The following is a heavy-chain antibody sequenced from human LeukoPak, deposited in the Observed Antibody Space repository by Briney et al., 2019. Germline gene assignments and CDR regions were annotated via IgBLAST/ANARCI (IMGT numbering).Heavy chain of an antibody. CDR3: ARHAGLRQCSGGSCYRRAFDI. D-gene: IGHD2-15*01. CDR2: ISYSGST. J-gene: IGHJ3*02. Sequence: SETLSLTCIVSGDSISSYYWSWIRQPPGKGLEWIGFISYSGSTNHNPPLRSRVTISLDTSRTQFSLHLSFVTAADTAMYYCARHAGLRQCSGGSCYRRAFDIWGQGTVVTVSS. CDR1: GDSISSYY. V-gene: IGHV4-59*08.